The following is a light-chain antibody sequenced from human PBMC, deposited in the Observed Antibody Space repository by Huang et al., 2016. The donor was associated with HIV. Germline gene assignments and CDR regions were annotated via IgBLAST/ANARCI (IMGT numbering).Light chain of an antibody. CDR2: AAS. Sequence: DIQMTQSPSSLSASVGDRVTITCRASQSINSYLNWYQQKPEKAPKLLIYAASSLQSGVPSRFSGSGSGTDFTLTISSLQPEEFATYCCQQVYSIPWTFGQGTKVEIK. J-gene: IGKJ1*01. CDR1: QSINSY. V-gene: IGKV1-39*01. CDR3: QQVYSIPWT.